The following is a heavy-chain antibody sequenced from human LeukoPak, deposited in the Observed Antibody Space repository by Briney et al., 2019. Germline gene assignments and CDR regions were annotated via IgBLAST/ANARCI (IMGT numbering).Heavy chain of an antibody. Sequence: PGGPLRLSCAASGFTFSSYEMNWVRQAPGKGLEWVSYISISGSTIYNADSVKGRFTISRDNAKNSLYLQMNSLRVEDTAVYYCAREGLWGAARDAFDIWGQGTMVTVSS. CDR1: GFTFSSYE. D-gene: IGHD6-6*01. CDR2: ISISGSTI. J-gene: IGHJ3*02. V-gene: IGHV3-48*03. CDR3: AREGLWGAARDAFDI.